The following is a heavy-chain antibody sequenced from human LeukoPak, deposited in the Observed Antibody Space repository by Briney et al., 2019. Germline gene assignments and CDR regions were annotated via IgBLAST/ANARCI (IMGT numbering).Heavy chain of an antibody. CDR2: INHSGST. J-gene: IGHJ4*02. D-gene: IGHD3-10*01. CDR1: GGSFSGYY. V-gene: IGHV4-34*01. Sequence: PSETLSLTCAVYGGSFSGYYWSWIRQPPGKGLEWIGEINHSGSTNYNPSLKSRVTISVDTSKNQFFLKLSSVTAADTAVYYCARGPSLWSGELSPYYFDYWGQGTLVTVSS. CDR3: ARGPSLWSGELSPYYFDY.